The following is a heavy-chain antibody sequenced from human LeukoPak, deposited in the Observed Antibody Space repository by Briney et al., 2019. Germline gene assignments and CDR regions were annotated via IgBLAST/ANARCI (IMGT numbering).Heavy chain of an antibody. CDR2: INHSGST. Sequence: SETLSLTCAVYGGSFSGYYWSWIRQPPGKGLEWIGEINHSGSTNYNPSLKSRVTISVDTSKNQFSLKLSSVTAADTAVYYCAREDLGIPRSWGQGTLVTVSS. D-gene: IGHD1-14*01. V-gene: IGHV4-34*01. CDR3: AREDLGIPRS. J-gene: IGHJ5*02. CDR1: GGSFSGYY.